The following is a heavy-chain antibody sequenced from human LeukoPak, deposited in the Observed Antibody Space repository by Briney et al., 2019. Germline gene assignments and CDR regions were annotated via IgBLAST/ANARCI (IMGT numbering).Heavy chain of an antibody. D-gene: IGHD2-2*01. CDR3: ASQGGSFCSSTSCSPQDYYYYMDV. J-gene: IGHJ6*03. Sequence: SETLSLTCNVSGGSISSYYWSWIRQPPGKGLEWIGYIYYSGSTNYNPSLKSRVTISVDTSKNQFSLKLSSVTAADTAVYYCASQGGSFCSSTSCSPQDYYYYMDVWGKGTTVTVSS. CDR1: GGSISSYY. V-gene: IGHV4-59*01. CDR2: IYYSGST.